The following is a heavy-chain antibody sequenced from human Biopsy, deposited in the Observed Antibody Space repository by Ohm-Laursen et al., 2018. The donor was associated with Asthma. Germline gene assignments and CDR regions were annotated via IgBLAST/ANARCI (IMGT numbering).Heavy chain of an antibody. CDR3: ARGDSSGWSHYYFDY. D-gene: IGHD6-19*01. J-gene: IGHJ4*02. CDR1: GFTVSRDY. CDR2: IYSGGTS. Sequence: SLRLSCSAPGFTVSRDYMLWVRQAPGKGLEWVSVIYSGGTSHTADSVRGRFTISRDYSKNTLYLQMHSLRAEDTAVYYCARGDSSGWSHYYFDYWGQGTLVTVSS. V-gene: IGHV3-53*01.